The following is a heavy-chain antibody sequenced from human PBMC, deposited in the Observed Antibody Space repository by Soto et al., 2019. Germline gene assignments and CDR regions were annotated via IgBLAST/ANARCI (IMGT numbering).Heavy chain of an antibody. J-gene: IGHJ6*02. D-gene: IGHD3-10*01. Sequence: SLRLSCAASGFTFSTYGMHWVRQAPGKGLEWVAVISYDGGNGYYADSVKGRFTISRDNSKNTLYLQMNSLRAEDTSVYYCAKAIQVGGYYYYGLDVWGQGTTVTVSS. CDR2: ISYDGGNG. CDR3: AKAIQVGGYYYYGLDV. V-gene: IGHV3-30*18. CDR1: GFTFSTYG.